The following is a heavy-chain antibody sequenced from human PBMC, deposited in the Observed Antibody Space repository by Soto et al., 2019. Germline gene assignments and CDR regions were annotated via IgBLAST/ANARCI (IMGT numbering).Heavy chain of an antibody. CDR2: IYYSGST. J-gene: IGHJ4*02. Sequence: SETLSLTCTVSGGSISSGGYYWSWIRQHPGKGLEWIGYIYYSGSTYYNPSLKSRVTISVDTSKNQFSLKLSSVTAADTAVYYCARVGSGYSRSDYWGQGTLVTVSS. V-gene: IGHV4-31*03. CDR3: ARVGSGYSRSDY. D-gene: IGHD3-22*01. CDR1: GGSISSGGYY.